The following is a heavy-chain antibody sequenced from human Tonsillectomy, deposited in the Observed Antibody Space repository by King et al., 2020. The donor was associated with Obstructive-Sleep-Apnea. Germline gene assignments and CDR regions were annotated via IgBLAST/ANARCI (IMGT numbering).Heavy chain of an antibody. V-gene: IGHV3-74*01. Sequence: DVQLVESGGGLVQPGGSLRLSCAASRFTFSNYWMHWVRQAPGKGLLWVSRINSDGSSTSDADSVKGRFTISRDNAKNTLYLQMNSLRAEDTAVYYCAREYYCSSTTCYASLAFDIWGQGTMVTVSS. CDR2: INSDGSST. CDR1: RFTFSNYW. J-gene: IGHJ3*02. CDR3: AREYYCSSTTCYASLAFDI. D-gene: IGHD2-2*01.